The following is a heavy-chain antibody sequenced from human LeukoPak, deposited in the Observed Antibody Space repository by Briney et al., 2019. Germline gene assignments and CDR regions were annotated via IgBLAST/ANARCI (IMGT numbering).Heavy chain of an antibody. J-gene: IGHJ5*02. CDR3: TRGPFLNGNAYNWFDP. Sequence: GASVKVSCKTSGYTFTSFDINWVRHTTGHGPEWMGWVNCDNGNTRYARKFQGRVAIARDTSTSTVYLELNNLSSDVTAMYYCTRGPFLNGNAYNWFDPWGQGTLVTVSS. CDR2: VNCDNGNT. D-gene: IGHD1-20*01. V-gene: IGHV1-8*03. CDR1: GYTFTSFD.